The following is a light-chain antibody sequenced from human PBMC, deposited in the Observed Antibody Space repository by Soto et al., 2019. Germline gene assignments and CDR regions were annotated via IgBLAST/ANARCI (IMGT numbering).Light chain of an antibody. CDR1: QTIGRNY. CDR2: GTS. V-gene: IGKV3-20*01. CDR3: QQYYSTPQT. Sequence: EIVLTQSPGTLSLSPGETANLSCRASQTIGRNYLAWYQQKPGQAPRLLIFGTSTRATGIPDRFSGSGSGTDFTLSISRLEPEDFAVYYCQQYYSTPQTFGQGTKVEIK. J-gene: IGKJ1*01.